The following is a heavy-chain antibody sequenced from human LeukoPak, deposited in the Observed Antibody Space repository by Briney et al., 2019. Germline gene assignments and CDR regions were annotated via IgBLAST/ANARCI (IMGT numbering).Heavy chain of an antibody. Sequence: GASVKVSCKASGYTFTGYYMHWVRQAPGQGPEWMGWINPNSGGTNYAQKFQGRVTMTRDTSISTAYMELSRLRSDDTAVYYCAREGRPGAYNWFDPWGQGTLVTVSS. V-gene: IGHV1-2*02. CDR1: GYTFTGYY. CDR2: INPNSGGT. J-gene: IGHJ5*02. CDR3: AREGRPGAYNWFDP. D-gene: IGHD1-14*01.